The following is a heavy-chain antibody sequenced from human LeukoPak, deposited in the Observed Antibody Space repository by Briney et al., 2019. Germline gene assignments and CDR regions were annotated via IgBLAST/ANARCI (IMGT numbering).Heavy chain of an antibody. Sequence: GGSLRLSCAASGFTFSSYAMHWVRQAPGKGLEWVAVISYDGSNKYYADSVKGRFTISRDNSKNTLYLQMNSLRAEDTAVYYCARVLATYGIVVVPAAYYYYGMDVWGQGTTVTVSS. CDR1: GFTFSSYA. J-gene: IGHJ6*02. CDR2: ISYDGSNK. CDR3: ARVLATYGIVVVPAAYYYYGMDV. D-gene: IGHD2-2*01. V-gene: IGHV3-30-3*01.